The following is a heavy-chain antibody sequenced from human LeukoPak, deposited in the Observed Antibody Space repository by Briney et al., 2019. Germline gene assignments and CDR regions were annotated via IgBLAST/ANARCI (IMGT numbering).Heavy chain of an antibody. CDR3: ARDIDGYVGGFDY. CDR1: GFTFDDYA. J-gene: IGHJ4*02. D-gene: IGHD5-24*01. V-gene: IGHV3-21*01. CDR2: ISSSSSYI. Sequence: PGGSLRLSCAASGFTFDDYAMHWVRQAPGKGLEWVSSISSSSSYIYYADSVKGRFTISRDNAKNSLYLQMNSLRAEDTAVYYCARDIDGYVGGFDYWGQGTLVTVSS.